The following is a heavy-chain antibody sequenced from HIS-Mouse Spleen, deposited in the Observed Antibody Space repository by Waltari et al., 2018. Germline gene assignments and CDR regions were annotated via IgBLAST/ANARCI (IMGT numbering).Heavy chain of an antibody. V-gene: IGHV3-30*18. CDR3: AKASSGWLDY. Sequence: QLQLVESGGGVVQPGRSLRLYCSASGFTFSSYGMHWVRQAPGKGLEWVAVISYDGSNKYYADSVKGRFTISRDNSKNTLYLQMNSLRAEDTAVYYCAKASSGWLDYWGQGTLVTVSS. CDR1: GFTFSSYG. CDR2: ISYDGSNK. D-gene: IGHD6-19*01. J-gene: IGHJ4*02.